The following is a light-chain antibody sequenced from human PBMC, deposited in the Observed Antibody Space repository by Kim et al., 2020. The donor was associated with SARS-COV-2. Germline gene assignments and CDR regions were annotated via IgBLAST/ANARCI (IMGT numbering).Light chain of an antibody. V-gene: IGKV3-15*01. CDR3: HQRNNWPLT. CDR2: DVS. CDR1: QSVGTD. J-gene: IGKJ4*01. Sequence: EVVMTQSPATLSVSPGERATLSCRASQSVGTDLDWYQQKPGQAPRVIMYDVSTRATGVPARFSGSGSGTEFTLTISSLQSEDFAVYYCHQRNNWPLTFGGGTKLEI.